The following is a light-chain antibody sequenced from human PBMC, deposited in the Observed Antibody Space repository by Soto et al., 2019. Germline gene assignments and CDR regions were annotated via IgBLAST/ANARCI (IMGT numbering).Light chain of an antibody. J-gene: IGKJ5*01. Sequence: PSCLSASVGDSVPITCQASRGISSYLAWYQQKPGKPPKLLVYSASTLQSGVPSRFSGSGSGPDFTLTISSLQPEDSATYFCPQLNRYPQTFGQGTRLEIK. CDR3: PQLNRYPQT. CDR1: RGISSY. V-gene: IGKV1-9*01. CDR2: SAS.